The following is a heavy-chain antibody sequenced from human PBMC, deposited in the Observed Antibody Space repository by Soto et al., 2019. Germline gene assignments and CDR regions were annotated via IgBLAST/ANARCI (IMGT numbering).Heavy chain of an antibody. J-gene: IGHJ3*02. V-gene: IGHV3-33*01. CDR1: GFTFSSYG. CDR2: IWYDGSNK. Sequence: QVQLVESGGGVVQPGRSLRLSCAASGFTFSSYGMHWVRQAPGKGLEWVAVIWYDGSNKYYADSVKGRFTISRDNSKNTLYLQMNSLRAEDTAVYYCARETGHYSSSPKAFDIWAKGQWSPSLQ. D-gene: IGHD6-6*01. CDR3: ARETGHYSSSPKAFDI.